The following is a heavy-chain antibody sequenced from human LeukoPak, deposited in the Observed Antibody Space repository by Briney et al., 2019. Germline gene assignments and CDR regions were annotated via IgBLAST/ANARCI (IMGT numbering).Heavy chain of an antibody. V-gene: IGHV1-18*01. CDR3: ARAQTTLLLDY. J-gene: IGHJ4*02. CDR1: GYIFTSYG. D-gene: IGHD4-11*01. Sequence: ASVTVSCKASGYIFTSYGIIWLRQAPGQGLQWMGWISAHNGNTNYAQKLQGRVTMTTDTSTSPVYMELRSLRSDDTAVYYCARAQTTLLLDYWGQGTLVTVSS. CDR2: ISAHNGNT.